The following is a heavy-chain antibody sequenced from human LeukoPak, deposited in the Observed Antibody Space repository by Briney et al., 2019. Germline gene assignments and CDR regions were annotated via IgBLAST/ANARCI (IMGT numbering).Heavy chain of an antibody. D-gene: IGHD3-3*01. CDR2: ISAYNGNS. CDR3: ARDWSVDFWSGYYAY. CDR1: GYTFTSYD. Sequence: ASVKVSCKASGYTFTSYDITWVRQAPGQGLEWMGWISAYNGNSNYAQKLQGRVTMTTDTSTSTAYMELRSLRSDDTAVYYCARDWSVDFWSGYYAYWGQGTLVTVSS. J-gene: IGHJ4*02. V-gene: IGHV1-18*01.